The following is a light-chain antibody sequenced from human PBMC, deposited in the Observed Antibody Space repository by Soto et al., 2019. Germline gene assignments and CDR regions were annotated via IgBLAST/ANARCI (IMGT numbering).Light chain of an antibody. CDR3: QQYNNWPPAWT. Sequence: EIVMTQSRATLSVSPGERATLSCRASQSVSSNLAWYQQKPGQAPRLLIYGASTRATGIPARFSGSGSGTEFTLTISSLQSEDFAVYYCQQYNNWPPAWTFGQGTKVEIK. V-gene: IGKV3-15*01. CDR1: QSVSSN. J-gene: IGKJ1*01. CDR2: GAS.